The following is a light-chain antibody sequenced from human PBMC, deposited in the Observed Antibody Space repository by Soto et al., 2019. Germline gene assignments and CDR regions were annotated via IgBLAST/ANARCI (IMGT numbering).Light chain of an antibody. CDR3: QQVKSFLPLT. J-gene: IGKJ4*01. V-gene: IGKV1-5*01. CDR1: QRISSW. CDR2: AAS. Sequence: EMQMTQSPSPLSASLGDRVRRTCGVSQRISSWLAWYQQKPGKAPKPLIYAASTLETGIPSTFSGSGPGTDFTITISSLQAEDFATYYCQQVKSFLPLTFGGGPRWIS.